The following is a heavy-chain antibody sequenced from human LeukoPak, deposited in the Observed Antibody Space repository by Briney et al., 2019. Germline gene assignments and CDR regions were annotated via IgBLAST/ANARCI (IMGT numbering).Heavy chain of an antibody. V-gene: IGHV3-15*01. J-gene: IGHJ4*02. Sequence: PGGSHRLYCAASGFTFTNAWMSWVRQAPGKGLEWVGRIKSKTDGGTTDYAAPVKGRFTISRDDSKNTLYLQINSLETEDTAVYYCTNAVVVVASTGFDYWGQGTVVSVSS. CDR3: TNAVVVVASTGFDY. CDR2: IKSKTDGGTT. CDR1: GFTFTNAW. D-gene: IGHD2-15*01.